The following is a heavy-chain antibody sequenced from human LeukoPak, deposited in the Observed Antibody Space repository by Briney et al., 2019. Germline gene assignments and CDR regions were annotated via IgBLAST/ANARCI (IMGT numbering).Heavy chain of an antibody. J-gene: IGHJ4*02. D-gene: IGHD6-13*01. V-gene: IGHV3-21*01. Sequence: KPGGSLRLSCEASGLTFSSYSMNWVRQAPGKGLEWVSSMSSSSTYIYYADSVKGRLTISRDNAKKSLYLQMNSLRAEDTAVYYCARGGTAAATHMSFDFWGQGTLVTVSS. CDR1: GLTFSSYS. CDR3: ARGGTAAATHMSFDF. CDR2: MSSSSTYI.